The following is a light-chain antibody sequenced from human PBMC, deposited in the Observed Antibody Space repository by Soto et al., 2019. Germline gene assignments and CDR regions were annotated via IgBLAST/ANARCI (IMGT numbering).Light chain of an antibody. J-gene: IGKJ2*01. CDR2: AAS. CDR3: QQTYSNSLYT. CDR1: ESISSY. V-gene: IGKV1-39*01. Sequence: DIQMTQSPSSLSASVGDRVTITCRASESISSYLNWYQQRPGKAPKLLIYAASSLQSGVPSRFSGSGSGTDFTLTSSNLQPEDLATYFCQQTYSNSLYTFGQGTTLYSK.